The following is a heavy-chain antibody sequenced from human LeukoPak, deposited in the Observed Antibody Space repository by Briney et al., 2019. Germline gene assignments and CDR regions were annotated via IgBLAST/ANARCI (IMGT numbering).Heavy chain of an antibody. CDR3: ARVPNYCDSSGYPRYAFDI. CDR1: GGSFSGYY. CDR2: INHSGST. J-gene: IGHJ3*02. V-gene: IGHV4-34*01. D-gene: IGHD3-22*01. Sequence: SETLSLTCAVYGGSFSGYYWSWIRQPPGKGLEWIGEINHSGSTNYNPSLKSRVTISVDTSKNQFSLKLSSVTAADTAVYYCARVPNYCDSSGYPRYAFDIWGQGTMVTVSS.